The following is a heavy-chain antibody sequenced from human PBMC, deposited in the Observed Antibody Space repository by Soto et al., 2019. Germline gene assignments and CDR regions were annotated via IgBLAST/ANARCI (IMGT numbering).Heavy chain of an antibody. D-gene: IGHD2-21*02. CDR3: ARVRHILGVTGPPDY. J-gene: IGHJ4*02. CDR2: ISYDGSNK. CDR1: GFTFSSYA. Sequence: PGGSLRLSCAASGFTFSSYAMHWVRQAPGKGLEWVAVISYDGSNKYYADSVKGRFTISRDNSKNTLYLQMNSLRAEDTAVYYCARVRHILGVTGPPDYWGQGTLVTFSS. V-gene: IGHV3-30-3*01.